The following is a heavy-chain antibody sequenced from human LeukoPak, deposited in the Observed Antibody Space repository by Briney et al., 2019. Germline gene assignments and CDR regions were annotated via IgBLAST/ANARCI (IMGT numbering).Heavy chain of an antibody. CDR3: ARARGYYDILTGYSPYFDY. CDR2: INHSGST. Sequence: PSETLSLTCAVYGGSFSGYYWSWIRQPPGKGLEWIGEINHSGSTNYNPSLKSRVTISVDTSKNQFSLKLSSVTAADTAVYYCARARGYYDILTGYSPYFDYWGQGTLVTVSS. J-gene: IGHJ4*02. V-gene: IGHV4-34*01. D-gene: IGHD3-9*01. CDR1: GGSFSGYY.